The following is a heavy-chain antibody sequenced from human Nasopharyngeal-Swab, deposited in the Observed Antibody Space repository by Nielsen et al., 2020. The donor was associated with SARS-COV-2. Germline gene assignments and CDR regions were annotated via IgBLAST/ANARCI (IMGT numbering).Heavy chain of an antibody. CDR2: IFSNDEK. CDR3: ARTSSSWPRIFDY. J-gene: IGHJ4*02. V-gene: IGHV2-26*01. Sequence: SGPTLVKPTETLTLTCTVSGFSLSNARMGVSWIRQPPAKALEWLAHIFSNDEKSYSTSLKSRLTISKDTSKSQVVLTMTNMDPVDTATYYCARTSSSWPRIFDYWGQGTLVTVSS. CDR1: GFSLSNARMG. D-gene: IGHD6-13*01.